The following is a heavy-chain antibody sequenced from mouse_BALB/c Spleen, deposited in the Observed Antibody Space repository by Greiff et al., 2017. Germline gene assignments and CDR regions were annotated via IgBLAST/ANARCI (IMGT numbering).Heavy chain of an antibody. V-gene: IGHV2-9*02. J-gene: IGHJ4*01. Sequence: VKLMESGPGLVAPSQSLSITCTVSGFSLTSYGVHWVRQPPGKGLEWLGVIWAGGSTNYNSALMSRLSISKDNSKSQVFLKMNSLQTDDTAMYYCARESTMIKAMDYWGQGTSVTVSS. CDR2: IWAGGST. CDR3: ARESTMIKAMDY. CDR1: GFSLTSYG. D-gene: IGHD2-4*01.